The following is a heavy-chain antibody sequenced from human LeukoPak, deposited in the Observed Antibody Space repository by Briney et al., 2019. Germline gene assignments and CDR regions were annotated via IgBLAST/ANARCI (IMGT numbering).Heavy chain of an antibody. CDR2: IYYSGSA. V-gene: IGHV4-59*01. D-gene: IGHD5-18*01. Sequence: PSETLSLTCTVSGGSLSGYYWGWIRQPPGKGLEWIGYIYYSGSADYNPSLKSRVTISVDTSKNQFSLKLRSVTAADTAVYYCARDKQPGDNWGQGTLVTVCS. CDR3: ARDKQPGDN. CDR1: GGSLSGYY. J-gene: IGHJ4*02.